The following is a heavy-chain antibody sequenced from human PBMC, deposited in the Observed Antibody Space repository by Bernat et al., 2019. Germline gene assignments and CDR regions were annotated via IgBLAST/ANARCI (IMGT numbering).Heavy chain of an antibody. Sequence: EVQLVESGGGLVQPGGSLKLSCAASGFTFSASAMHWVRQASGKGLEWVGRIRSEADSYATAYAESVKGRFTISRDDSKNIAYLQMNNLKTEDTAVYYCTRHLAYCGRDCSGYWGQGTLVTVSS. CDR3: TRHLAYCGRDCSGY. CDR2: IRSEADSYAT. V-gene: IGHV3-73*01. D-gene: IGHD2-21*01. CDR1: GFTFSASA. J-gene: IGHJ4*02.